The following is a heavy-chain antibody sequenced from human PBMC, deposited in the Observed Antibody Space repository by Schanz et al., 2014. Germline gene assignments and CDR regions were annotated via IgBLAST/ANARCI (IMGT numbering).Heavy chain of an antibody. J-gene: IGHJ4*02. D-gene: IGHD4-17*01. Sequence: QVQLVQSGAEVKKPGASVRVSCKASGYSFTTYDVNWVRQATGQGLEWMGWMNPTTGNRGYAQNFQGRVTMTRDTSLKTAYMEMTDLKFEDADLEYCAVHYGDRALWGQGTLIAVSS. V-gene: IGHV1-8*01. CDR3: AVHYGDRAL. CDR2: MNPTTGNR. CDR1: GYSFTTYD.